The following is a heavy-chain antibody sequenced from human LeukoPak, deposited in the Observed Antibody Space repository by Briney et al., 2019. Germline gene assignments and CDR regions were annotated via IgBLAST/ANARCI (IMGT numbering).Heavy chain of an antibody. D-gene: IGHD3-3*01. J-gene: IGHJ4*02. CDR3: ARGKPQRYYDFWNGINNIDTYFDY. CDR1: GGSFSGYY. V-gene: IGHV4-34*01. Sequence: SETLSLTCAVYGGSFSGYYWSWIRQPPGKGLEWIGEINHSGSTNYNPSLKSRVTISVDTSKNQFSLKLSSVTAADTAVYYCARGKPQRYYDFWNGINNIDTYFDYWGQGTLVTVSS. CDR2: INHSGST.